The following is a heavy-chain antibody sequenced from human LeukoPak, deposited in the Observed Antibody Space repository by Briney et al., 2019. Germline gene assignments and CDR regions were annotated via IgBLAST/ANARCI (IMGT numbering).Heavy chain of an antibody. CDR1: GGSFSGYY. J-gene: IGHJ5*02. D-gene: IGHD3-3*01. CDR3: ARGYFGDFWSGYYNWFDP. V-gene: IGHV4-34*01. CDR2: INHSGSI. Sequence: SETLSLTCAVYGGSFSGYYWSWIRQPPGKGLEWIGEINHSGSINYNPSLKSRVTISVGTSKNQFSLKLSSVTAADTAVYYCARGYFGDFWSGYYNWFDPWGQGTLVTVSS.